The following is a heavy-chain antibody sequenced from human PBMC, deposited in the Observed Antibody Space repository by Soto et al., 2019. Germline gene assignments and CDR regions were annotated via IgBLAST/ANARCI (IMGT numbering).Heavy chain of an antibody. CDR2: ISGSGRSI. Sequence: GGSLRLSCGVSGVTFNNYAMSWVRQAPGKGLEWVSGISGSGRSIYYADSVKGRVTVSRDNSKNTLYLQMNSLRAEDTAVYYCAKWNSSSSDYYYIGMDVWGQGTTVTVYS. CDR3: AKWNSSSSDYYYIGMDV. V-gene: IGHV3-23*01. D-gene: IGHD6-6*01. J-gene: IGHJ6*02. CDR1: GVTFNNYA.